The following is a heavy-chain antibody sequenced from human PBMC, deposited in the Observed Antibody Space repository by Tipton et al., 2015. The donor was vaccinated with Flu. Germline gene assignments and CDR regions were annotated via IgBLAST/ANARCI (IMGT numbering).Heavy chain of an antibody. D-gene: IGHD2-15*01. Sequence: TLSLTCSVSGGSISTNDFYWGWVRQSPGKGLEWIGTIDYSGNTNYNPSLKSRVTISVDTSKNQFSLNLSSVTAADTAVYYCARHGCGGGSCPFQHWGLGTLVTVSP. J-gene: IGHJ1*01. CDR2: IDYSGNT. V-gene: IGHV4-39*01. CDR1: GGSISTNDFY. CDR3: ARHGCGGGSCPFQH.